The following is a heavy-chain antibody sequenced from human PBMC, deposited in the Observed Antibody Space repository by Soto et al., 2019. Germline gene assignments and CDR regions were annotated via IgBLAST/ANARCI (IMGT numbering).Heavy chain of an antibody. CDR3: ARTPAYSAWLTIQFAS. CDR2: IIPIFGTA. Sequence: ASVKVSCKASGGTFSSYAISWVRQAPGQGLEWMGGIIPIFGTANYAQKFQGRVTITADESTSTAYMELSSLRSEDTAVYYCARTPAYSAWLTIQFASWSHGTLVTVAS. CDR1: GGTFSSYA. D-gene: IGHD5-18*01. J-gene: IGHJ5*01. V-gene: IGHV1-69*13.